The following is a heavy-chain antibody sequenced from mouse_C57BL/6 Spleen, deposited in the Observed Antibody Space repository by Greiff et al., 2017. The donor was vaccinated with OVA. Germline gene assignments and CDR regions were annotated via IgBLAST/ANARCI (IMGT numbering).Heavy chain of an antibody. CDR3: ARRGDYDPFDY. CDR2: IYPGSGNT. CDR1: GYTFTDYY. Sequence: VKLVESGAELVRPGASVKLSCKASGYTFTDYYINWVKQRPGQGLEWIARIYPGSGNTYYNEKFKGKATLTAEKSSSTAYMQLSSLTSEDSAVYFCARRGDYDPFDYWGQGTTLTVSS. J-gene: IGHJ2*01. D-gene: IGHD2-4*01. V-gene: IGHV1-76*01.